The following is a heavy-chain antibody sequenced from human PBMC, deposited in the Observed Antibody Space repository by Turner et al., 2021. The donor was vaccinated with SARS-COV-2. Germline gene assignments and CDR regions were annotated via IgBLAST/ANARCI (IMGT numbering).Heavy chain of an antibody. J-gene: IGHJ1*01. V-gene: IGHV3-30-3*01. CDR3: AREKGYCSSTRCYPAEYFQH. D-gene: IGHD2-2*01. Sequence: VQLVESGGGLVKPGGSLRLSCAASGFTFSSYAMHWVRQGPGKGLEWVAVISYDGSNKYYADSVKCRFTISRDNSKNTLYLQMNSLRAEDTAVYYCAREKGYCSSTRCYPAEYFQHWGQGTLVTVSS. CDR2: ISYDGSNK. CDR1: GFTFSSYA.